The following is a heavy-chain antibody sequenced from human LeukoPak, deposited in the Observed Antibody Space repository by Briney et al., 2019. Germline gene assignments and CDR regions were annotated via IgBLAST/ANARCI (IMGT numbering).Heavy chain of an antibody. J-gene: IGHJ4*02. CDR3: AKFIDSAAGTDY. V-gene: IGHV3-48*01. CDR1: GFALRDYG. Sequence: GGSLRLSCVVSGFALRDYGMAWVRQTPERGLEWVSYISSSSSTIYYADSVKGRFTISRDNSKNTLYLQMNSLRAEDTAVYYCAKFIDSAAGTDYWGQGTLVTVSS. D-gene: IGHD6-13*01. CDR2: ISSSSSTI.